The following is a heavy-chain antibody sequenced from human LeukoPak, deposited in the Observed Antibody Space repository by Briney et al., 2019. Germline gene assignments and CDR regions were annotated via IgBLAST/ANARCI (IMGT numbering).Heavy chain of an antibody. CDR3: AKVSRPVWNLDWFDP. Sequence: PGGSLRLSCAASGFTFSSYAMSWVRQAPGKGLEWVSGISGSGGSTYYADSVKGRFTISRDNSKNTLYLQMNSLRVEDTAVYYCAKVSRPVWNLDWFDPWGQGTLVTVSS. CDR2: ISGSGGST. V-gene: IGHV3-23*01. D-gene: IGHD1-7*01. CDR1: GFTFSSYA. J-gene: IGHJ5*02.